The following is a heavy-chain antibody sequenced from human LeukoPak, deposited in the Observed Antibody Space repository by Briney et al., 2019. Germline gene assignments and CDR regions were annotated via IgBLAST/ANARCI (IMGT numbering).Heavy chain of an antibody. Sequence: ASVTVSCKASGGTFSSYAISWVRQAPGQGPEWMGGIIPIFGTANYAQKFQGRVTITADESTSTAYMELSSLRSEDTAVYYCATRRDGYHYFDYWGQGTLVTVSS. V-gene: IGHV1-69*13. CDR1: GGTFSSYA. CDR2: IIPIFGTA. J-gene: IGHJ4*02. CDR3: ATRRDGYHYFDY. D-gene: IGHD5-24*01.